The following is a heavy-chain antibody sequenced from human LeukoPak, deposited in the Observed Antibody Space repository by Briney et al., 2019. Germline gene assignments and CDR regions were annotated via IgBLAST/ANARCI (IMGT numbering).Heavy chain of an antibody. CDR1: GYTFTSCG. Sequence: ASVKVSCKASGYTFTSCGISWVRQAPGQGLELMGLISAYNGDTNYAHKLQGRHTMTTDTSTSTHYTELRTLTSDDTAVYYCPRGPSRSTPSSFEYWGEGTPVT. J-gene: IGHJ4*02. CDR2: ISAYNGDT. CDR3: PRGPSRSTPSSFEY. D-gene: IGHD2-2*01. V-gene: IGHV1-18*04.